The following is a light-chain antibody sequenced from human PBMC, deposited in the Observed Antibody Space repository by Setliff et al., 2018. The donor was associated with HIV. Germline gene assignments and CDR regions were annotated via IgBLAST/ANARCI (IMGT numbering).Light chain of an antibody. Sequence: SALTQPRSVSGSPGQSVTISCTGTSSDVGDYNHVSWYQQHPGRAPKLIIYDANKRPSGVPDRFSASKSGNTASLTISGLQAEDEADYYCSYAGKFTWLLGGGTKVTVL. CDR3: CSYAGKFTWL. CDR1: SSDVGDYNH. CDR2: DAN. V-gene: IGLV2-11*01. J-gene: IGLJ2*01.